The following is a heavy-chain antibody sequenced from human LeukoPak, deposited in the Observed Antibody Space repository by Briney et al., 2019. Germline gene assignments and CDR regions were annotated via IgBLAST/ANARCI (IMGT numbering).Heavy chain of an antibody. V-gene: IGHV4-59*01. CDR1: GGSISSYY. Sequence: KASETLSLTCTVSGGSISSYYWSWIRQPPGKGLEWIGYIYYSGSTNYNPSPKSRVTISVDTSKNQFSLKLSSVTAADTAVYYCARGPSNYDILTGRKYYYYMDVWGKGTTVTVSS. CDR2: IYYSGST. CDR3: ARGPSNYDILTGRKYYYYMDV. D-gene: IGHD3-9*01. J-gene: IGHJ6*03.